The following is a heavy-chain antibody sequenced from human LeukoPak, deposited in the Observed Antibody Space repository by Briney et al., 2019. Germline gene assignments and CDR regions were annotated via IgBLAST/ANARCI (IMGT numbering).Heavy chain of an antibody. D-gene: IGHD3-22*01. Sequence: GGSLRLSCAASGFTFSSYAMHWVRQAPGKGLEWVAFISYDGSNKYYADSVKGRFTISRDNAKNTLYLQMNSLRAEDTAVYYCVRDWGYDSSGYWQKYFDTWGQGTLVTVSS. CDR2: ISYDGSNK. J-gene: IGHJ4*02. CDR3: VRDWGYDSSGYWQKYFDT. V-gene: IGHV3-30*04. CDR1: GFTFSSYA.